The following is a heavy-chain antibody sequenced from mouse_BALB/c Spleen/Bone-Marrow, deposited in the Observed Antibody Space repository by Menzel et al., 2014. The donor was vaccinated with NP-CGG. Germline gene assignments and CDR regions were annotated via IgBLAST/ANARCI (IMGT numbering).Heavy chain of an antibody. V-gene: IGHV5-12-2*01. D-gene: IGHD3-1*01. CDR2: ISNGGGST. CDR3: ARQLRLRWAMDY. CDR1: GFTFSSYT. J-gene: IGHJ4*01. Sequence: EVQLVESGGGLVQPGGSLKLSCAASGFTFSSYTVSWVRQTPEKRLEWVAYISNGGGSTYYPDTVKGRFTISRDNAKNTLYLQMSSLKSEDTAMYYCARQLRLRWAMDYWGQGTSVTVSS.